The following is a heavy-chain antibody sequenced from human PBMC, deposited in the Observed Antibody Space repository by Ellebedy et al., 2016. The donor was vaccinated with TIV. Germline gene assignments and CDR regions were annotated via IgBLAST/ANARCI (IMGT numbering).Heavy chain of an antibody. D-gene: IGHD2-2*01. J-gene: IGHJ4*02. Sequence: ASVKVSXKASGYTFTSYDINWVRQATGQGLEWMGWMNPNSGNTGYAQKFQGRVTMTRNTSISTAYMELSSLRSEDTAVYYCARVPPIVVVPAAVQQRDDYWGQGTLVTVSS. CDR1: GYTFTSYD. CDR3: ARVPPIVVVPAAVQQRDDY. V-gene: IGHV1-8*01. CDR2: MNPNSGNT.